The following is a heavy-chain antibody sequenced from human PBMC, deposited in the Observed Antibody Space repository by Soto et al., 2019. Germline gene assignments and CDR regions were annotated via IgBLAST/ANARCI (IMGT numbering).Heavy chain of an antibody. CDR1: GGTFSSYA. J-gene: IGHJ6*02. V-gene: IGHV1-69*13. Sequence: ASVKVSCKASGGTFSSYAISWVRQAPGQGLEWMGGIIPIFGTANYAQKFQGRVTITADESTSTAYMELSSLRSEDTAVYYCARKRACSSTSCYPGPYYYGMDVWGQGTTVTVSS. CDR2: IIPIFGTA. D-gene: IGHD2-2*01. CDR3: ARKRACSSTSCYPGPYYYGMDV.